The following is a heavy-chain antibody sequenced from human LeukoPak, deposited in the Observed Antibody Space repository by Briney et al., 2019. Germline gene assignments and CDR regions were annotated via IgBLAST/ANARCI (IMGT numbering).Heavy chain of an antibody. Sequence: ASVKVSCKASGYTFTSYGISWVRQAPGQGLEWMGWISAYNGNTNYAQKLQGRVTMTTDTSTSTAYMELRSLRSDDTAVYYCARDCLSDYYDSSGYYYYWGQGTLVTVSS. CDR2: ISAYNGNT. V-gene: IGHV1-18*01. CDR3: ARDCLSDYYDSSGYYYY. J-gene: IGHJ4*02. CDR1: GYTFTSYG. D-gene: IGHD3-22*01.